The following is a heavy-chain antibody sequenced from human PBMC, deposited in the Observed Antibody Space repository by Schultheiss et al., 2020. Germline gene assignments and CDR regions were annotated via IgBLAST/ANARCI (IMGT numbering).Heavy chain of an antibody. CDR2: IYPGDSDT. D-gene: IGHD1-1*01. J-gene: IGHJ3*02. V-gene: IGHV5-51*01. Sequence: GGSLRLSCEGSGYSFTSYWIGWVRQMPGKGLEWMGIIYPGDSDTRYSPSFQGQVTISADKSISTAYLQWSSLKASDTAMYYCARPQRTGFDAFDIWGQGTMVTVSS. CDR1: GYSFTSYW. CDR3: ARPQRTGFDAFDI.